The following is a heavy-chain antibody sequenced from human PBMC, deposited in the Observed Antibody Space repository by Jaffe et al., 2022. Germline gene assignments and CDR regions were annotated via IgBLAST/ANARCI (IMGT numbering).Heavy chain of an antibody. CDR3: ARERARYYDFWSGQYFDY. CDR2: INPNSGGT. CDR1: GYTFTGYY. V-gene: IGHV1-2*06. Sequence: QVQLVQSGAEVKKPGASVKVSCKASGYTFTGYYMHWVRQAPGQGLEWMGRINPNSGGTNYAQKFQGRVTMTRDTSISTAYMELSRLRSDDTAVYYCARERARYYDFWSGQYFDYWGQGTLVTVSS. J-gene: IGHJ4*02. D-gene: IGHD3-3*01.